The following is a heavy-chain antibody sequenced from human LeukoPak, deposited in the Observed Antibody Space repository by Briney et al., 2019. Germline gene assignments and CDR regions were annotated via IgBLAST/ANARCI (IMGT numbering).Heavy chain of an antibody. CDR1: GFTFSNFA. V-gene: IGHV3-23*01. Sequence: GGSLRLSCAASGFTFSNFAMGWVRQAPGKGLEWVSIIGGSGGTTYYADSVKGRFTISRDNSKDTLYMQMNSLRAEDTAVYYCANEAPYFDYWGQGTLVTVSS. CDR3: ANEAPYFDY. CDR2: IGGSGGTT. J-gene: IGHJ4*02.